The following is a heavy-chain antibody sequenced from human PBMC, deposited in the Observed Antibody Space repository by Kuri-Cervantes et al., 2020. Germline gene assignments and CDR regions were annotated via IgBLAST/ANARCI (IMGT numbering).Heavy chain of an antibody. Sequence: ASVKVSCKASGYTFTSYDINWVRQATGQGLEWMGWMNPNSGNTGYAQKFQGRVTITRNTSISTAYMELSSLRSEDTAVYYCARDRRSIAARVFWNWGQGILVTVSS. CDR1: GYTFTSYD. D-gene: IGHD6-6*01. CDR2: MNPNSGNT. J-gene: IGHJ4*02. CDR3: ARDRRSIAARVFWN. V-gene: IGHV1-8*01.